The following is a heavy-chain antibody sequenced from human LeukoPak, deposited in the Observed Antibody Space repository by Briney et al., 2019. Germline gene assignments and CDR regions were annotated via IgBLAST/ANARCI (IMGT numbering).Heavy chain of an antibody. CDR1: GFTFSSYA. J-gene: IGHJ4*02. Sequence: PGGSLRLSCAASGFTFSSYAMHWVRQAPGKGLEWVAVISYDGSNKYYADSVKGRFTISRDNSKNTLYLQMNSLRAEDTAVYYCARGGGIAASGTPEYLNYWGQGTLVTVSS. CDR3: ARGGGIAASGTPEYLNY. V-gene: IGHV3-30-3*01. D-gene: IGHD6-13*01. CDR2: ISYDGSNK.